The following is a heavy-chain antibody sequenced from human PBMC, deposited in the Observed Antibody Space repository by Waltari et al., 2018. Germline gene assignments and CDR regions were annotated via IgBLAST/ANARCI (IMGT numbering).Heavy chain of an antibody. V-gene: IGHV1-69*01. CDR3: AIAQYSGYDPDY. Sequence: QVQLVQSGAEVKKPGASVKVSCKASGYTFTSYYMHWVRQAPGQGLEWMGGIIPIFGTANYAQKFQGRVTITTDESTSTAYMELSSLRSEDTAVYYCAIAQYSGYDPDYWGQGTLVTVSS. D-gene: IGHD5-12*01. CDR1: GYTFTSYY. J-gene: IGHJ4*02. CDR2: IIPIFGTA.